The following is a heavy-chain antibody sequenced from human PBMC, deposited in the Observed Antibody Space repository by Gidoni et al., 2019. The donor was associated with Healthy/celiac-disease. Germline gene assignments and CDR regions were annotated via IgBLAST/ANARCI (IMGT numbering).Heavy chain of an antibody. Sequence: EVQLLESGGGLVPPGGSLRRSCAASGFTFSSYAMRWVRQAPGKGLEWVSAISGSGGSTYYADSVKGRFTISRDNSKNTLYLQMNSLRAEDTAVYYCAKDREAATTNWFDPWGQGTLVTVSS. CDR2: ISGSGGST. D-gene: IGHD2-15*01. CDR1: GFTFSSYA. J-gene: IGHJ5*02. V-gene: IGHV3-23*01. CDR3: AKDREAATTNWFDP.